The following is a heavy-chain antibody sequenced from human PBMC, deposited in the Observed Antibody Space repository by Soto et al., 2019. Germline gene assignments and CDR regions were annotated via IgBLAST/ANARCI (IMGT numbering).Heavy chain of an antibody. D-gene: IGHD1-1*01. CDR3: GRDVVAVTNFIDY. Sequence: QVQVQESGPGLVKPSETLSLTCSVSGASVSRGHNYWSWIRQYPGKGLEWIWYIYNSGTTFYNPSLKRRATISIDTAKNQFSLKLNAVTAGDTAVDFCGRDVVAVTNFIDYWGQGTLVTVSS. CDR1: GASVSRGHNY. V-gene: IGHV4-31*02. J-gene: IGHJ4*02. CDR2: IYNSGTT.